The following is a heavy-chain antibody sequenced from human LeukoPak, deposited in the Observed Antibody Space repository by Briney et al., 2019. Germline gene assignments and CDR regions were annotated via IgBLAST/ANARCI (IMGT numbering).Heavy chain of an antibody. J-gene: IGHJ5*02. V-gene: IGHV3-30*04. Sequence: GGSLRLSCAASGFAFSSYSMHWVRQAPGKGLEWVAVISHDGRNKYYADSVKGRFTISRDNSKNTVYLQMNSLRAEDTALYYCARAPSMVRGVIPNWFDPWGQGTLVTVSS. CDR3: ARAPSMVRGVIPNWFDP. CDR1: GFAFSSYS. D-gene: IGHD3-10*01. CDR2: ISHDGRNK.